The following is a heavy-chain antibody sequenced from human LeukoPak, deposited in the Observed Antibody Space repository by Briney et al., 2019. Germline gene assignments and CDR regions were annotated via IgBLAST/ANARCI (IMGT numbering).Heavy chain of an antibody. J-gene: IGHJ4*02. CDR2: ISSSGSTI. CDR3: ASSGYYSPFDY. V-gene: IGHV3-11*04. Sequence: GGSLRLSCAASGFAFSDYYMSWIRQAPGKGLEWVSYISSSGSTIYYADSVKGRFTISRDNAKNSLYLQMNSLRAEGTAVYYCASSGYYSPFDYWGQGTLVTVSS. CDR1: GFAFSDYY. D-gene: IGHD3-22*01.